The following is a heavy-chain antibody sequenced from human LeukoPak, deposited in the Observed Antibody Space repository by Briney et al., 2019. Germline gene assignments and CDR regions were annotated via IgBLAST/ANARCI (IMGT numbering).Heavy chain of an antibody. D-gene: IGHD1-26*01. Sequence: ASVKVSCKASGYTFTSYGISWVRQAPGQGLEWMGWISAYNGNTNYAQKLQGRVTMTTDTSTSTAYMELRSLRSDDTAVYYCARYSGSPAYYYYGMDVRGQGTTVTVSS. J-gene: IGHJ6*02. CDR2: ISAYNGNT. CDR3: ARYSGSPAYYYYGMDV. V-gene: IGHV1-18*01. CDR1: GYTFTSYG.